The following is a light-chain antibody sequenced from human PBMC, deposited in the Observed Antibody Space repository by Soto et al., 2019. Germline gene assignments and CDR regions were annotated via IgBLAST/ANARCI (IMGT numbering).Light chain of an antibody. J-gene: IGKJ2*01. CDR2: DAS. CDR3: QQFYYYPHT. Sequence: IVMTQSPATLSVSPGERATLSCRASQSVSSKLAWYQQKPGQPPRLLIYDASNRATGIPDRFIGSGSGTEFTLTITSLQSEDFAVYYCQQFYYYPHTFGQGTKLEVK. CDR1: QSVSSK. V-gene: IGKV3-15*01.